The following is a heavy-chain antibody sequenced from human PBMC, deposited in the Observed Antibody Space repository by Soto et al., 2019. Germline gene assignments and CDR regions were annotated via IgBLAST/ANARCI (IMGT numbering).Heavy chain of an antibody. D-gene: IGHD5-18*01. J-gene: IGHJ4*02. V-gene: IGHV3-66*04. CDR1: GVTGSSNY. Sequence: EVQLVESGGGLVQPGGSLRLSCAASGVTGSSNYMSWVRQPPGKGLEWVSVIYSGGSTYYADSVKGRFTISRDYSKNTMYLRMTSLMADDTAVYYFARHGYTFGGGYFDYWGQGTLVTVSS. CDR2: IYSGGST. CDR3: ARHGYTFGGGYFDY.